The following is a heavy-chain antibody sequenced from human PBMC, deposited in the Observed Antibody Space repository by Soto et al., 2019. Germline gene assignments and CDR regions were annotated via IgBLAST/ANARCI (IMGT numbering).Heavy chain of an antibody. CDR2: VIPIFGTP. CDR1: GGTFSTYA. J-gene: IGHJ6*02. V-gene: IGHV1-69*01. D-gene: IGHD2-15*01. Sequence: QVQLVQSGAEVKKPGSSVKVSCKAPGGTFSTYAISWVRQAPGQGLEWMGGVIPIFGTPKYAQKFQGRVTITAAESTSTGYMDLRSLRSEDTAVYYCARSQGGSSSLDIYYYYYYGMDVWGQGTTVTVSS. CDR3: ARSQGGSSSLDIYYYYYYGMDV.